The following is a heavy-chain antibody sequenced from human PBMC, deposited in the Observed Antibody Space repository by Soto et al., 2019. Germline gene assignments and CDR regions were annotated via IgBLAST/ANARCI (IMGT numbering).Heavy chain of an antibody. V-gene: IGHV3-48*03. D-gene: IGHD1-26*01. CDR1: GFTFSSYE. J-gene: IGHJ6*02. Sequence: GGSLRLSCAASGFTFSSYEMNWVRQAPGKGLEWVSYISSSGSTIYYADSVKGRFTISRDNAKNSLYLQMNSLRAEDTAVYYCARVGYYYGMDVWGQGTTVTVSS. CDR3: ARVGYYYGMDV. CDR2: ISSSGSTI.